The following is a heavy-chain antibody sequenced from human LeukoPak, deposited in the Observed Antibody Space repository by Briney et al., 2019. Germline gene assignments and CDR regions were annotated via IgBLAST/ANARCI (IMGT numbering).Heavy chain of an antibody. Sequence: GGSLRLSCAASGFTFSSYGMHWVRQAPGKGLEWVAFIRYDGSNKYYADSVKGRFTISRDNSKNTLYLQMNSLRAEDTAVHYCAKDPGYSSGWDLSFDYWGQGTLVTVSS. D-gene: IGHD6-19*01. CDR3: AKDPGYSSGWDLSFDY. J-gene: IGHJ4*02. CDR1: GFTFSSYG. V-gene: IGHV3-30*02. CDR2: IRYDGSNK.